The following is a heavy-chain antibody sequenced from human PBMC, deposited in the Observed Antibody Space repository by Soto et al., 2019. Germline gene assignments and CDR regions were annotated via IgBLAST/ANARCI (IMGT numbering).Heavy chain of an antibody. J-gene: IGHJ5*02. CDR2: ISYDGGNK. CDR3: ARDLCSSTSCNNWFDP. V-gene: IGHV3-30-3*01. CDR1: GFTFSSYA. D-gene: IGHD2-2*01. Sequence: PGGSLRLSCAASGFTFSSYAMHRVRQAPGKGLEWVAVISYDGGNKYYADSVKGRFTISRDNSKNTLYLQMSSLRAEDTAVYYCARDLCSSTSCNNWFDPWGQGTLVTVSS.